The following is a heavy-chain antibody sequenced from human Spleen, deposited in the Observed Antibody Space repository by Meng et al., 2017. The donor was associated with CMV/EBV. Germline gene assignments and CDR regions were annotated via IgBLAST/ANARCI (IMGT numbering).Heavy chain of an antibody. CDR1: SERFSGYY. Sequence: ACYSERFSGYYWTWIRQPPGKGLEWIGKINHGGSTFYNPSLKSRVTISLDMSKNQFSLGLTSMTAADTAVYYCARDSSGWYDGYFDSWGQGTLVTVSS. J-gene: IGHJ4*02. CDR2: INHGGST. CDR3: ARDSSGWYDGYFDS. V-gene: IGHV4-34*01. D-gene: IGHD6-19*01.